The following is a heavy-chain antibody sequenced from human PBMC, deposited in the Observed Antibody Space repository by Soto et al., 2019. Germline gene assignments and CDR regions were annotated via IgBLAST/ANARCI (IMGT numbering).Heavy chain of an antibody. D-gene: IGHD4-17*01. Sequence: HPGGSLRLSCAASGFTFSSYGMHWVRQAPGKGLEWVAVISYDGSNKYYADSVKGRFTISRDNSKNTLYLQMNSLRAEDTAVYYCAKATVGAFDIWGQGTMVTVSS. V-gene: IGHV3-30*18. CDR3: AKATVGAFDI. J-gene: IGHJ3*02. CDR2: ISYDGSNK. CDR1: GFTFSSYG.